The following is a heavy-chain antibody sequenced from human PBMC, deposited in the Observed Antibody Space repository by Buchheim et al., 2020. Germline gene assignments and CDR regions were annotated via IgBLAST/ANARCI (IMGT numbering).Heavy chain of an antibody. V-gene: IGHV3-15*01. CDR1: GFTFSDVW. D-gene: IGHD2-15*01. CDR3: ITGVVGAPYTFF. CDR2: IKSKTAGETT. J-gene: IGHJ4*02. Sequence: EVQLVESGGGLVKPGGCLRLSCAASGFTFSDVWMSWVRQAPGKGLEWVGRIKSKTAGETTDYAEPVKGRFSISRDDSKNTLYLQISSLKTEDTAVYFCITGVVGAPYTFFWGQGTL.